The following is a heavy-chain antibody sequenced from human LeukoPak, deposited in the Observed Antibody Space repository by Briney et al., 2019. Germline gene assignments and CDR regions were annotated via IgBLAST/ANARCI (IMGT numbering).Heavy chain of an antibody. CDR3: ARGPYCGGDCYGAFDI. D-gene: IGHD2-21*02. CDR2: IYHSGST. CDR1: GGSFSGYY. Sequence: SETLSLTCAVYGGSFSGYYWSWIRQPPGKGLEWIGYIYHSGSTYYNPSLKSRVTISVDRSKNQFSLKLSSVTAADTAVYYCARGPYCGGDCYGAFDIWGQGTMVTVSS. V-gene: IGHV4-34*01. J-gene: IGHJ3*02.